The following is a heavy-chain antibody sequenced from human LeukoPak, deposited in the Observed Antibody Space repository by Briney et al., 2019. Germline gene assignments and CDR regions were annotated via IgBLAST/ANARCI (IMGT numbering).Heavy chain of an antibody. D-gene: IGHD6-13*01. Sequence: SETLSLTCTVSGYSISSGYYWGWIRQPPGKGLQWIGNIYHSGSTYYNPSLKSRVTISLDTSKNQFSLKLSSVTAADTAVYYCARVYVIAAFYFDYWGQGSLVTVSS. V-gene: IGHV4-38-2*02. J-gene: IGHJ4*02. CDR3: ARVYVIAAFYFDY. CDR2: IYHSGST. CDR1: GYSISSGYY.